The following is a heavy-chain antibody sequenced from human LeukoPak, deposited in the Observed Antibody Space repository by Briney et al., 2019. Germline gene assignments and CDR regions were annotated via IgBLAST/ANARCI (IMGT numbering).Heavy chain of an antibody. D-gene: IGHD2-21*02. CDR2: IYYSGST. V-gene: IGHV4-39*07. CDR1: GGSISSSSYY. Sequence: SETLSLTCTVSGGSISSSSYYWGWIRQPPGRGLEWIGSIYYSGSTYYNPSLKSRVTISVDTSKNQFSLKLSSVTAADTAVYYCARSRGGDPAEYFQHWGQGTLVTASS. J-gene: IGHJ1*01. CDR3: ARSRGGDPAEYFQH.